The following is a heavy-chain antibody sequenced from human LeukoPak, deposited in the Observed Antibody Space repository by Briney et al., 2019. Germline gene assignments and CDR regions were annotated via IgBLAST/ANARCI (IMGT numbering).Heavy chain of an antibody. CDR2: ISGSGGST. V-gene: IGHV3-23*01. CDR3: AKGSVGYYDFWSGYPTKNYFDY. CDR1: GFTFSSYA. J-gene: IGHJ4*02. Sequence: PGGSLRLSCAASGFTFSSYAMSWVRQAPGKGLEWVSAISGSGGSTYYADSVKGRSTISRDNSKNTLYLQMNSLRAEDTAVYYCAKGSVGYYDFWSGYPTKNYFDYWGQGTLVTVSS. D-gene: IGHD3-3*01.